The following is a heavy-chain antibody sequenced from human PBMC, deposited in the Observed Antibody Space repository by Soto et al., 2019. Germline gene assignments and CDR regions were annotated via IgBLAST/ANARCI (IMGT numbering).Heavy chain of an antibody. CDR2: IPYDGSNK. D-gene: IGHD5-18*01. CDR3: ATIPAVGHSYVAFDY. Sequence: QVQLVESGGGVVQSGRSLRLSCAASGFTFSSYAMHWVRQAPGKGLEWVAVIPYDGSNKYYADSVKGRFTISRDNSKNTLYLQMNSLRAEDTAVYYCATIPAVGHSYVAFDYWGQGTLVTVSS. V-gene: IGHV3-30-3*01. CDR1: GFTFSSYA. J-gene: IGHJ4*02.